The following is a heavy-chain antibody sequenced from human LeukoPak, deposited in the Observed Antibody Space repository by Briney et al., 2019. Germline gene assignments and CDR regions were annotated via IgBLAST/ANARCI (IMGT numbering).Heavy chain of an antibody. Sequence: SETLSLTCIVSGGSISSSRFYWGWIRQPPGRGLEWIGTIYYSGSTYYNPSLKSRVTISADTSKNQFSLNLSSVTAADTGVYYCARHVSSDLRIVVVTSDWYFDRWGRGTLVTVSS. CDR2: IYYSGST. J-gene: IGHJ2*01. D-gene: IGHD2-21*02. V-gene: IGHV4-39*01. CDR1: GGSISSSRFY. CDR3: ARHVSSDLRIVVVTSDWYFDR.